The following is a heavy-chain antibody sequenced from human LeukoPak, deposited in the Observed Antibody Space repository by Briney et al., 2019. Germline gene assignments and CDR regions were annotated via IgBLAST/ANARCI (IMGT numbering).Heavy chain of an antibody. CDR1: GGSISSYY. J-gene: IGHJ6*02. CDR2: IYYSGST. CDR3: AGDTLPAARRDGMDV. D-gene: IGHD2-2*01. Sequence: SETLSLTCTVSGGSISSYYWSWIRQPPGKGLEWIGYIYYSGSTNYNPSLKSRVTISVDTSKNQFSLKLSSVTAADTAVYYCAGDTLPAARRDGMDVWGQGTTVTVSS. V-gene: IGHV4-59*01.